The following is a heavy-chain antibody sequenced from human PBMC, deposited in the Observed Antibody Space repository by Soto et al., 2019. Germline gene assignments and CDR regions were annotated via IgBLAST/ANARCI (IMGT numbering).Heavy chain of an antibody. CDR2: MKEDGSEK. D-gene: IGHD3-16*01. CDR3: ARDGGYAGTTFEFDF. J-gene: IGHJ4*02. Sequence: EVQLVESGGGLVQPGGSLRLSCAASGFTFGNFWMSWVRQAPGKGLEWVANMKEDGSEKHYVDSVKGRFAISRDNAKNSLFLQMNSLRAEDTAVYYCARDGGYAGTTFEFDFWGQGTLVTVSS. V-gene: IGHV3-7*01. CDR1: GFTFGNFW.